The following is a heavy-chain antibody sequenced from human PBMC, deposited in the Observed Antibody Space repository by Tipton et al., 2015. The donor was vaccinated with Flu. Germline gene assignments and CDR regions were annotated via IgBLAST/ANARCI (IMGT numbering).Heavy chain of an antibody. CDR1: GGSFSSHY. V-gene: IGHV4-34*01. J-gene: IGHJ4*02. CDR2: INPSGST. Sequence: TLSLTCAVYGGSFSSHYWSWIRQPPGKGLEWIGEINPSGSTNYNPSLKSRVTISGDTSKNQVSLKLSSVTAADTAVFYCASHSYSRGRAGHWGQGTLVTVSS. CDR3: ASHSYSRGRAGH. D-gene: IGHD4-11*01.